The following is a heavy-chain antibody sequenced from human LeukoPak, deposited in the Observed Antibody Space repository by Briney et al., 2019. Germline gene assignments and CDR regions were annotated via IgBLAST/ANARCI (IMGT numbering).Heavy chain of an antibody. CDR1: GGSISSGGYY. Sequence: PSETLSLTCTVSGGSISSGGYYWSWIRQHPGKGLEWIGYIYYSGSTYYNPSLKSRVTISVDTSKNQSSLKLSSVTAADTAVYYCARDGIVARTGIDYWGQGTLVTVSS. D-gene: IGHD5-12*01. J-gene: IGHJ4*02. V-gene: IGHV4-31*03. CDR3: ARDGIVARTGIDY. CDR2: IYYSGST.